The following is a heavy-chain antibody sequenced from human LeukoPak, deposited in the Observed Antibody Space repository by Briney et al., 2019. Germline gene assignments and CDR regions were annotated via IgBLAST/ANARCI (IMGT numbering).Heavy chain of an antibody. CDR1: GFTFSSYG. Sequence: GGSLRLSCAASGFTFSSYGMHWVRQAPGKGLEWVAFIRYDGSNKYYADPVKGRFTISRDNSKNTLYLQMNSLRAEDTAIYYCAKEYTGTFSPFPSYFDNWGQGTLVTVSS. CDR3: AKEYTGTFSPFPSYFDN. J-gene: IGHJ4*02. V-gene: IGHV3-30*02. CDR2: IRYDGSNK. D-gene: IGHD1-26*01.